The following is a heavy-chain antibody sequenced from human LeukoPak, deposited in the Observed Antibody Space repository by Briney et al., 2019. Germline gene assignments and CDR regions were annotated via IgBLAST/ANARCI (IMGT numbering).Heavy chain of an antibody. D-gene: IGHD3-3*01. V-gene: IGHV4-39*01. CDR3: TRARVEGYYFDY. CDR2: IYYSGST. J-gene: IGHJ4*02. CDR1: GGSISSSSYY. Sequence: SETLSLTCTVSGGSISSSSYYWGWIRQPPGKGLEWIGSIYYSGSTYYNPSLKSRVTISVDTSKNQFSLKLSSVTAADTAVYYCTRARVEGYYFDYWGQGTLVTVSS.